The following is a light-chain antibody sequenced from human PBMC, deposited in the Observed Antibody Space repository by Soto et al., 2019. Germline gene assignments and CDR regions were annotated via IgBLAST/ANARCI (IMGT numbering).Light chain of an antibody. Sequence: EIVLTQSPGTLSLSPGERATLSCRASQSVSSSFLAWYQQKPGQAPRLLIYGASSRATGIPDRFSGSGSGTDFTLTISRLESEYVAVYYCQQYGSSPRNFGQGTKLEIK. CDR1: QSVSSSF. V-gene: IGKV3-20*01. CDR2: GAS. CDR3: QQYGSSPRN. J-gene: IGKJ2*01.